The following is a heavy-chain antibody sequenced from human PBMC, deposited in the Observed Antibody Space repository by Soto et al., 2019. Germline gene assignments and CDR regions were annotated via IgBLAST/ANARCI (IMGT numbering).Heavy chain of an antibody. CDR1: GFTFSSYS. Sequence: GGSLRLSCAASGFTFSSYSMNWVRQAPGKGLEWVSSISSSSSYIYYADSVKGRFTISRDNAKNSLYLQMNSLRAEDTAVYYCASLTVAGTTVFDYRGQGTLVTVFS. CDR3: ASLTVAGTTVFDY. J-gene: IGHJ4*02. D-gene: IGHD6-19*01. V-gene: IGHV3-21*01. CDR2: ISSSSSYI.